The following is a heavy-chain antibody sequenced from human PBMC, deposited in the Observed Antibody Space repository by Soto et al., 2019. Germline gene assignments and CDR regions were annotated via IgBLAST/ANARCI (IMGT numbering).Heavy chain of an antibody. V-gene: IGHV1-69*01. J-gene: IGHJ4*02. CDR2: FIPIFVSA. D-gene: IGHD3-10*01. Sequence: QLHLVQSGAEAKKAGSSVKVSCKASGGTVSSYAITWVRQAPGKGLEWMGVFIPIFVSAHYAPKFQGRITITADESTSTAYMELSGLTSDDTAIYYCARDVSSDTTGFRGYDLWGQGTQVTVSS. CDR1: GGTVSSYA. CDR3: ARDVSSDTTGFRGYDL.